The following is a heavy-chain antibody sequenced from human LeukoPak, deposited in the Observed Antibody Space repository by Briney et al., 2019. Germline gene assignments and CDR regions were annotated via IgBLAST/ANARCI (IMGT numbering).Heavy chain of an antibody. CDR3: ARGGTVTHDAFDI. CDR1: GGSISSSNW. Sequence: SGTLSLTCAVSGGSISSSNWWSWVRQPPGKGLEWIGEIYHSGSTNYNPSLKSRVTISVDTSKNQFSLKLSSVTAADTAVYYCARGGTVTHDAFDIWGQGTMVTVSS. J-gene: IGHJ3*02. V-gene: IGHV4-4*02. CDR2: IYHSGST. D-gene: IGHD4-11*01.